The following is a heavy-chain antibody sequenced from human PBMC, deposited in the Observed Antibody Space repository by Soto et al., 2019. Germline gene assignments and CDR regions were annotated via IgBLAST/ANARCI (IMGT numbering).Heavy chain of an antibody. V-gene: IGHV4-39*02. CDR1: GGSISSSTFY. CDR3: ARERPDGARLDP. Sequence: SETLSLTCTVSGGSISSSTFYWGWIRQPPGKGLEWIGSVYYDGTTYYNPSLRSRVTISVDTSKNQFSLKMSSVTAADTAVYYCARERPDGARLDPWGQGTLVTV. J-gene: IGHJ5*02. CDR2: VYYDGTT. D-gene: IGHD6-6*01.